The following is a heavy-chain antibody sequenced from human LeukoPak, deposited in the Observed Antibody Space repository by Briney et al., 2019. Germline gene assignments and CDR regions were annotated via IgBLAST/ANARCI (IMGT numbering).Heavy chain of an antibody. CDR1: GYLFSDFY. D-gene: IGHD3-10*02. V-gene: IGHV1-2*02. CDR2: INPKSGDT. Sequence: ASVKVSCKASGYLFSDFYMHWVRQAPGQGLEWMGWINPKSGDTNFAERFQGRVTLTTDMSITTAYMEINSLTSADTATYYCTRVADVYFVHKYWGQGSMVTVAS. J-gene: IGHJ4*02. CDR3: TRVADVYFVHKY.